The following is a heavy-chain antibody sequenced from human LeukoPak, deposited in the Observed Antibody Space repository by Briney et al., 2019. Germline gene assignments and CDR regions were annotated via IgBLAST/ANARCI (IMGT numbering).Heavy chain of an antibody. CDR2: IYYSGST. CDR1: GGSISSGGYY. V-gene: IGHV4-31*03. CDR3: ARRSAAIGYNWFDP. Sequence: PSETLSLTCTVSGGSISSGGYYWSWIRQHPGKGLEWIGYIYYSGSTYYNSSLKSRVTISVDTSKDQFSLKLGSVTAADTAVYYCARRSAAIGYNWFDPWGQGTLVTVSS. J-gene: IGHJ5*02. D-gene: IGHD2-2*02.